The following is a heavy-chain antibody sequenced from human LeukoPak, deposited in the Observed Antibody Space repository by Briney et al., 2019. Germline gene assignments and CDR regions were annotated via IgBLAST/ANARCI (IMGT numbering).Heavy chain of an antibody. Sequence: GGSLRLSCTTSGFTFSNYGIHWVRQAPGKGQEWVSFIKSDESDKHYADSVKGRFTISRDNSKNTLYLQMNSLRPEDTAVYYCTKGISTEDYRFFFWGQGALVTVSS. J-gene: IGHJ4*02. CDR1: GFTFSNYG. CDR2: IKSDESDK. D-gene: IGHD3-16*02. V-gene: IGHV3-30*02. CDR3: TKGISTEDYRFFF.